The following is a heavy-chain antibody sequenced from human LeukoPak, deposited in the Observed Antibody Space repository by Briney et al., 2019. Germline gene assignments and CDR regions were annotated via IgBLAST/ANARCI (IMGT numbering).Heavy chain of an antibody. CDR2: IYHSGST. CDR3: ARGHTLQGESDY. D-gene: IGHD2/OR15-2a*01. J-gene: IGHJ4*02. CDR1: GGSVSSGGYY. V-gene: IGHV4-30-2*01. Sequence: SETLSLTCTVSGGSVSSGGYYWSWIRQPPGKGLEWIGYIYHSGSTYYNPSLKSRVTISVDRSKNQFSLKLSSVTAADTAVYYCARGHTLQGESDYWGQGTLVTVSS.